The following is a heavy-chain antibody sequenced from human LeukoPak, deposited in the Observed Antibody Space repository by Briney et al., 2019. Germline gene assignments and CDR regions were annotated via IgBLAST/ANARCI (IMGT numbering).Heavy chain of an antibody. CDR3: ARTLGYCSSTSCLNWFDP. V-gene: IGHV1-69*05. CDR2: IIPIFGTA. D-gene: IGHD2-2*01. Sequence: SVKVSCKASGGTFSSYAISWVRQAPGQGLEWMGGIIPIFGTANYAQKFQGRVTITTDESTSTAYMELSSLRSEDTAVYYCARTLGYCSSTSCLNWFDPWGQGTLVTVSS. CDR1: GGTFSSYA. J-gene: IGHJ5*02.